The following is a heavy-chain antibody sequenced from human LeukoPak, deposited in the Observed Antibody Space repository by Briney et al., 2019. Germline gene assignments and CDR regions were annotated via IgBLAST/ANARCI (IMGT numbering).Heavy chain of an antibody. CDR1: GFTFSNYG. J-gene: IGHJ4*02. CDR3: AKVPVVREDSSGSIPAIDY. D-gene: IGHD3-22*01. Sequence: GGSLRLSCAASGFTFSNYGMHWVRQAPGKGLEWVAVISYDGSNKYYADSVKGRFTISRDNSKNTLYLQMNSLRAEDTAVYYCAKVPVVREDSSGSIPAIDYWGQGTLVTVSS. V-gene: IGHV3-30*18. CDR2: ISYDGSNK.